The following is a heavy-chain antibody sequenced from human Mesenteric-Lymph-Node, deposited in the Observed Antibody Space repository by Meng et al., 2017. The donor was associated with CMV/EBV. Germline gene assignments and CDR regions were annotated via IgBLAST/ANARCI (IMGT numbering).Heavy chain of an antibody. Sequence: QLQLQESGPGLVKPSETLSLPRTVSGCSISSSSYYWGWIRQPPGKGLEWIGSIYYSGSTYYNPSLKSRVTISVDTSKNQFSLKLSSVTAADTAVYYCARDGDYYDSSGYNPFDYWGQGTLVTVSS. J-gene: IGHJ4*02. D-gene: IGHD3-22*01. V-gene: IGHV4-39*07. CDR1: GCSISSSSYY. CDR2: IYYSGST. CDR3: ARDGDYYDSSGYNPFDY.